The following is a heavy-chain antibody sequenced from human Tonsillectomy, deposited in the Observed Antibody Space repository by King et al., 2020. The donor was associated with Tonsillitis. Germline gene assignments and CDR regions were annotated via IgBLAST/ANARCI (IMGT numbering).Heavy chain of an antibody. D-gene: IGHD3-22*01. CDR3: TTAYYYDSSGYYYLPFDY. V-gene: IGHV3-15*01. J-gene: IGHJ4*02. Sequence: VQLVESGGGLVKPGGSLRLACAASGFTPSNAWMGWVRQAPGKGREWVGRMKSKTDGGTTNYAEPLKGGFTISRVDSKNTLYLQMNRLKTEETAVYYCTTAYYYDSSGYYYLPFDYWGQGTLVTVSS. CDR2: MKSKTDGGTT. CDR1: GFTPSNAW.